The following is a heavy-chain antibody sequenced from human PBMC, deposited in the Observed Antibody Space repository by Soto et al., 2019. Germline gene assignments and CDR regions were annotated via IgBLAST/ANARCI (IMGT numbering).Heavy chain of an antibody. J-gene: IGHJ5*02. Sequence: QVQLQESGPGLVKPSQTLSLTCTVSGGSISSGGYYWSWIRQNPEKGLEWIGFIYYTGSTDYNPSPKNRATTSVDMSKNHFSLKLSSVTAADTAVYYCARGVGRCWFDPWGHGTLVFVSS. CDR2: IYYTGST. CDR1: GGSISSGGYY. V-gene: IGHV4-31*03. CDR3: ARGVGRCWFDP. D-gene: IGHD3-16*02.